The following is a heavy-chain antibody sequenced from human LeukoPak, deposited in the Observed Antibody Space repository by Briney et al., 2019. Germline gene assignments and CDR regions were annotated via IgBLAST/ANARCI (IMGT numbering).Heavy chain of an antibody. Sequence: GGSLRLSCAASGFTFSDYYMSWIRQAPGKGLEWVSYISSSGSTIYYADSVKGRFTISRDNAKNSLYLQMNSLRAEDTAVYYCARESMGSGRNRVPYYMDVWGKGTTVTISS. CDR3: ARESMGSGRNRVPYYMDV. D-gene: IGHD3-10*01. V-gene: IGHV3-11*01. CDR2: ISSSGSTI. J-gene: IGHJ6*03. CDR1: GFTFSDYY.